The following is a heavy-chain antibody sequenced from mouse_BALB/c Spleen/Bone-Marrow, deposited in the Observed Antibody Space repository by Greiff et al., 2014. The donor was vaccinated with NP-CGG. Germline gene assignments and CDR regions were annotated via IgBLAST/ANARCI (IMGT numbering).Heavy chain of an antibody. CDR2: IWADGST. CDR1: GFSLTSYG. V-gene: IGHV2-9*02. Sequence: VQVVESGPGLVAPSQSLSITCTVSGFSLTSYGVHSVRQPPGKGLEWLGVIWADGSTNYNSALMPRLSIRKDNSKSQVFLKMNSLQTDDTAMYYCARITTATGAMDYWGQGTSVTVSS. CDR3: ARITTATGAMDY. J-gene: IGHJ4*01. D-gene: IGHD1-2*01.